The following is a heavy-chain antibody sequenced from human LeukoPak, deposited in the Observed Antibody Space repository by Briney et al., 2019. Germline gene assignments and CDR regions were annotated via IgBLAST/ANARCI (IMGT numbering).Heavy chain of an antibody. CDR1: GFGVSVNY. J-gene: IGHJ4*02. V-gene: IGHV3-23*01. Sequence: GGSLRLSCAASGFGVSVNYMSWVRQAPGKGLEWVSAISGSGGSTHYADSVKGRFTISRDNSKNTLYLQMNSLRAEDTAVYYCAKGPQWLVHVPVDYWGQGTLVTVSS. CDR3: AKGPQWLVHVPVDY. D-gene: IGHD6-19*01. CDR2: ISGSGGST.